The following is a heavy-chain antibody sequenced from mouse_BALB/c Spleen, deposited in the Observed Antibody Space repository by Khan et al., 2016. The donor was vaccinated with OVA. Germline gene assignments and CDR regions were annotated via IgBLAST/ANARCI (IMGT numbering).Heavy chain of an antibody. CDR3: VRLGFDYGYWYFDV. V-gene: IGHV10-1*02. CDR2: IRSKSNNYAT. CDR1: GFTFNTYA. D-gene: IGHD2-4*01. Sequence: EVQLVESGGELVQPKGSLKLSCAASGFTFNTYAMNWVRQAPGKDLEWVARIRSKSNNYATYYADSVKDRFTISRDDSQSMLYLQMNNLKTEDTAIYCCVRLGFDYGYWYFDVWGAGTTVTVSS. J-gene: IGHJ1*01.